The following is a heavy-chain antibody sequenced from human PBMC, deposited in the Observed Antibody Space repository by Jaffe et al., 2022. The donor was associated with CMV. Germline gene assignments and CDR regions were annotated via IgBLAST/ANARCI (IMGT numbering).Heavy chain of an antibody. CDR1: GFTFSSYW. CDR2: IKQDGSEK. Sequence: EVQLVESGGGLVQPGGSLRLSCAASGFTFSSYWMSWVRQAPGKGLEWVANIKQDGSEKYYVDSVKGRFTISRDNAKNSLYLQMNSLRAEDTAVYYCARDLAVAGIGFYGYWGQGTLVTVSS. D-gene: IGHD6-19*01. CDR3: ARDLAVAGIGFYGY. J-gene: IGHJ4*02. V-gene: IGHV3-7*03.